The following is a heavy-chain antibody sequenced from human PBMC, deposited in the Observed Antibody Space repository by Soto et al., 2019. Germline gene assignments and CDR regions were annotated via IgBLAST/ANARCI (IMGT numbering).Heavy chain of an antibody. CDR2: ISYSSYYI. J-gene: IGHJ3*02. V-gene: IGHV3-21*01. CDR3: ARDYFCSTTYCSDAFDI. Sequence: PGGSLRLSCTASGFTFSSYTMNWVRQAPGKGLEWVASISYSSYYIYYADSVKGRFTISRDNAKNSLYLQMNSLSAEDTAIYYCARDYFCSTTYCSDAFDIWGQGTMVTVSS. D-gene: IGHD2-2*01. CDR1: GFTFSSYT.